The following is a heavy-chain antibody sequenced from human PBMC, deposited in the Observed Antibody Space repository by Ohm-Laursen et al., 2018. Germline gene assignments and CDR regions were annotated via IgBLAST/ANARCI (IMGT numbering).Heavy chain of an antibody. D-gene: IGHD3-10*01. J-gene: IGHJ6*02. CDR1: GFTVTSNY. CDR2: LYRGETT. Sequence: SLRLSCAASGFTVTSNYMSWVRQAPGKGLEWVSVLYRGETTYYADSVKGRFTMSRDNSKNTYLQMNSLRAEDTAVYYCARDRGVIGNYGMVLWGQGTTVTVSS. CDR3: ARDRGVIGNYGMVL. V-gene: IGHV3-53*01.